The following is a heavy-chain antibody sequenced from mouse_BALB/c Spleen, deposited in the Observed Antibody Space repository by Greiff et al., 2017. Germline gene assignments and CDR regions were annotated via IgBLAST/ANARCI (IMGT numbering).Heavy chain of an antibody. CDR2: ISDGGSYT. Sequence: EVKLVESGGGLVKPGGSLKLSCAASGFTFSDYYMYWVRQTPEKRLEWVATISDGGSYTYYPDSVKGRFTISRDNAKNNLYLQMSSLKSEDTAMYYCARDYDGAYWGQGTLVTVSA. D-gene: IGHD2-12*01. V-gene: IGHV5-4*02. J-gene: IGHJ3*01. CDR3: ARDYDGAY. CDR1: GFTFSDYY.